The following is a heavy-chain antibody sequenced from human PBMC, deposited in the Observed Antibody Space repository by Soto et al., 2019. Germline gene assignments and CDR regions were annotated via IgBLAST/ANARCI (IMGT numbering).Heavy chain of an antibody. J-gene: IGHJ4*02. D-gene: IGHD2-8*01. CDR3: ATEGEYCANGVCFGYSGRTLDY. Sequence: QVHLVQSGAEVKKPGASVKVSCEVSRYTLTELSMHWVRQAPGKGLEWMGTFDPEDGETIYAQKFQGRVTMTEDTSTDTAYMELSSLRSEDTAVYYCATEGEYCANGVCFGYSGRTLDYWGQGTLVTVSS. CDR1: RYTLTELS. V-gene: IGHV1-24*01. CDR2: FDPEDGET.